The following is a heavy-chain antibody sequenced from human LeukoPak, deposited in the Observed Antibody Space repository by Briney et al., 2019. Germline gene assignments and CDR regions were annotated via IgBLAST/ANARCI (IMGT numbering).Heavy chain of an antibody. D-gene: IGHD3-10*01. Sequence: ASVKVSCKASGYTFTSYYMHWVRQAPGQGLEWMGIINPSGGSTSYAQKFQGRVTMTRDTSTSTVYMELSSLRAEDTAVYYCARDRTRTMVRGVIMGYWGQGTLVTVSS. CDR3: ARDRTRTMVRGVIMGY. V-gene: IGHV1-46*01. CDR2: INPSGGST. J-gene: IGHJ4*02. CDR1: GYTFTSYY.